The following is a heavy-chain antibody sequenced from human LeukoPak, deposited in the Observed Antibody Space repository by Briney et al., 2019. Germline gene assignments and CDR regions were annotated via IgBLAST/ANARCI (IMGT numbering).Heavy chain of an antibody. J-gene: IGHJ4*02. CDR3: ARRQTYFDY. CDR1: NGSISPYF. V-gene: IGHV4-59*08. CDR2: IYYSGST. Sequence: PSETLSLTCTVSNGSISPYFWSWIRQPPGKGLEWIGYIYYSGSTKYNPSLKSRVTICLDTSKKQFSLKLSSVTAADTALYYCARRQTYFDYWGQGTLVTVSS.